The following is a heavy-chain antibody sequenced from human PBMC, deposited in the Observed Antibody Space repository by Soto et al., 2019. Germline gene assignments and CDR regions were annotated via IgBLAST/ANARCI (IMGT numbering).Heavy chain of an antibody. CDR2: INHSGST. Sequence: SETLSLTCAVYGGSFSGYYWSWIRQPPGKGLEWIGEINHSGSTNYNPSLKSRVTISVDTSKNQFSLKLSSVTAADTAVYYCARTLWIPFDYWGQGTLVTVSS. J-gene: IGHJ4*02. CDR3: ARTLWIPFDY. CDR1: GGSFSGYY. D-gene: IGHD5-12*01. V-gene: IGHV4-34*01.